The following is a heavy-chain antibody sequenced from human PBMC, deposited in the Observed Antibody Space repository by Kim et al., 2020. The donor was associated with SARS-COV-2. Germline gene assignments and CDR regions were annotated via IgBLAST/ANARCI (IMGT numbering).Heavy chain of an antibody. V-gene: IGHV4-31*02. D-gene: IGHD5-18*01. Sequence: GITSSTPSLKSRVTISVDTSKNQFSLKLSSLTAADTAVYYCARARLWFDYWGQGTLVTVSS. CDR2: GIT. J-gene: IGHJ4*02. CDR3: ARARLWFDY.